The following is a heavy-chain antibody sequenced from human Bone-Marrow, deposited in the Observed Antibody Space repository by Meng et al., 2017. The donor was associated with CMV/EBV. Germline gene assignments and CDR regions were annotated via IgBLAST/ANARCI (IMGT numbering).Heavy chain of an antibody. CDR2: INHSGST. V-gene: IGHV4-34*01. Sequence: SETLSLTCAVYGGSFSGYYWSWIRQPPGKGLEWIGEINHSGSTNYNPSLKSRVTISVDTYKNQFSLKLSSVTAADTAVYYCAKDSSGMDVWGQGTTVTVSS. CDR3: AKDSSGMDV. J-gene: IGHJ6*02. D-gene: IGHD3-22*01. CDR1: GGSFSGYY.